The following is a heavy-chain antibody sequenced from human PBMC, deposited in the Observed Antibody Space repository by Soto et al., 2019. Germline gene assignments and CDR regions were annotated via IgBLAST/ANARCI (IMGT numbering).Heavy chain of an antibody. CDR2: IYYSGST. CDR3: ARVGEDIVLVPAASDLYFDY. J-gene: IGHJ4*02. V-gene: IGHV4-59*01. CDR1: GGSISSYY. Sequence: PSETLSLTCTVSGGSISSYYWSWIRQPPGKGLEWIGYIYYSGSTNYNPSLKSRVTISVDTSKNQFSPKLSSVTAADTAVYYCARVGEDIVLVPAASDLYFDYWGQGTLVTVSS. D-gene: IGHD2-2*01.